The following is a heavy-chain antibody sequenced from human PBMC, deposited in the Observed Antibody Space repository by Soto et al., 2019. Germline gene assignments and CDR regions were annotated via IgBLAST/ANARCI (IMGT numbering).Heavy chain of an antibody. V-gene: IGHV3-21*01. CDR1: EFTFSYYT. CDR3: ARADYSNSDWFAP. J-gene: IGHJ5*02. Sequence: GGSLRLSCVASEFTFSYYTMNWVRQAPGEGPEWVSSISSTSSYIYYADSVEGRFTISRDNAKNSLYLQMDSLRAGDTARYYCARADYSNSDWFAPWGQGTLVTVSS. CDR2: ISSTSSYI. D-gene: IGHD4-4*01.